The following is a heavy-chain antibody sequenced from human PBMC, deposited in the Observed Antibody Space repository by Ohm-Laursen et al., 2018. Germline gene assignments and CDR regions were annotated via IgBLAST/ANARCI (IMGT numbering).Heavy chain of an antibody. CDR1: GGSISSGGYY. J-gene: IGHJ4*02. CDR2: VYYSGST. D-gene: IGHD2-21*02. CDR3: ARAKVTALYYFDY. Sequence: TLSLTCTVSGGSISSGGYYWSWIRQHPGKGLEWIGYVYYSGSTYYNPSLKSRVTISVDTSKNQFSLKLSSVTAADTAVYYCARAKVTALYYFDYWGQGTLVTVSS. V-gene: IGHV4-31*03.